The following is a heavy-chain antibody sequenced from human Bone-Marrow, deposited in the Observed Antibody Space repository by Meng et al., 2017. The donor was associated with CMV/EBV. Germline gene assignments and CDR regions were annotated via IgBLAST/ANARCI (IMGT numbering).Heavy chain of an antibody. CDR2: IYYSGST. J-gene: IGHJ6*02. D-gene: IGHD3-3*01. CDR1: GGSISSYY. V-gene: IGHV4-59*01. Sequence: SETLSLTCTVSGGSISSYYWSWIRQPPGKGLEWIGYIYYSGSTNYNPSLKSRVTISVDTSKNQFSLKLSSVTAADTAVYYCARGKTTYYDFWSGYYKDYYGMDVWGQGTTVTVSS. CDR3: ARGKTTYYDFWSGYYKDYYGMDV.